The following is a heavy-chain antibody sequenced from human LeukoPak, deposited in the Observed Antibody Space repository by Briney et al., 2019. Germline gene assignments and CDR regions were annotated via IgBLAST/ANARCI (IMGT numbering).Heavy chain of an antibody. Sequence: SETLSLTCTVSGGSISSYYWSWIRQPAGKGLEWIGRIYTSGSTNYNPSLKSRVTMSVDTSKNQFSLKLSPVTAADTAVYYCARDISMRDCSGGSCYHNWFDPWGQGTLVTVSS. CDR1: GGSISSYY. J-gene: IGHJ5*02. CDR3: ARDISMRDCSGGSCYHNWFDP. V-gene: IGHV4-4*07. D-gene: IGHD2-15*01. CDR2: IYTSGST.